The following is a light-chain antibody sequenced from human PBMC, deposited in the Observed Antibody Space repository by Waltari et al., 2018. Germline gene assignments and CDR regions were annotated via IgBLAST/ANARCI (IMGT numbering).Light chain of an antibody. CDR3: LVWHSTTDHHGV. J-gene: IGLJ2*01. Sequence: SYVVTQSPSVSVAPGETARITCGGDNIGSTSVHWYQQRPGQAPVLVISYDSDRPSGIPERFSGSNAGNMATLTISWVEADDEADYDCLVWHSTTDHHGVFGGGTKLTVL. CDR2: YDS. CDR1: NIGSTS. V-gene: IGLV3-21*04.